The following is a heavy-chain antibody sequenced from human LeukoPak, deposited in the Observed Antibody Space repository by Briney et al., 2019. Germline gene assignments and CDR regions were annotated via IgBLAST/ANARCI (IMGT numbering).Heavy chain of an antibody. CDR1: GGSISSSSFY. J-gene: IGHJ3*02. V-gene: IGHV4-39*07. CDR2: IYSSGST. Sequence: SETLSLTCSVSGGSISSSSFYWGWIRQPPGKGLEWIGSIYSSGSTYYNPSLKSRVTISVDTSKNQFSLKLNSVTAADTAMYYCARDDRRGYSSSSDAFDIWGQGTMVTVSS. CDR3: ARDDRRGYSSSSDAFDI. D-gene: IGHD6-13*01.